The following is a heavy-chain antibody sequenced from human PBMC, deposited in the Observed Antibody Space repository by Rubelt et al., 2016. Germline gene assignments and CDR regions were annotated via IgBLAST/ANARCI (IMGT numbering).Heavy chain of an antibody. CDR1: GGSISSSSYY. Sequence: QLQLQESGPGLVKPSETLSLTCTVSGGSISSSSYYWGWIRQPPGKGLEWIGSIYYSGSTYYNPPLKSRVTISVDTSKNQFSLKLGSVTAADTAVYYCARLSSGWYYFDYWGQGTLVTVSS. CDR2: IYYSGST. CDR3: ARLSSGWYYFDY. V-gene: IGHV4-39*01. D-gene: IGHD6-19*01. J-gene: IGHJ4*02.